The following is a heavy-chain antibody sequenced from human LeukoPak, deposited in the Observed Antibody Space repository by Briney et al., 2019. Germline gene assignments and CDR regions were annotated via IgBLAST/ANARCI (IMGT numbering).Heavy chain of an antibody. CDR1: GFTVSSKY. V-gene: IGHV3-23*01. CDR3: AKDYYYDSSGYLFDY. Sequence: GGSLRLSCVASGFTVSSKYMSWVRQAPGKGLEWVSAISGSGGSTYYADSVKGRFTISRDNSKNTLYLQMNSLRAEDTAVYYCAKDYYYDSSGYLFDYWGQGTLVTVSS. D-gene: IGHD3-22*01. J-gene: IGHJ4*02. CDR2: ISGSGGST.